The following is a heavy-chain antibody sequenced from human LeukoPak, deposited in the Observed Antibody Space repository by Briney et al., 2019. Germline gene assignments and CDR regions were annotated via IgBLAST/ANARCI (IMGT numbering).Heavy chain of an antibody. J-gene: IGHJ4*02. CDR1: GSTFSSYA. CDR2: ISGSGGSS. D-gene: IGHD3-16*01. V-gene: IGHV3-23*01. Sequence: PGGSLRLSCAASGSTFSSYAMSWVRQAPGKGLEWVSAISGSGGSSYYADSVKGRFTISRDNSKNTLYLQMNSLRAEDTAVYYCAKDVMITFGGVTISAVFDYWGQGTLVTVSS. CDR3: AKDVMITFGGVTISAVFDY.